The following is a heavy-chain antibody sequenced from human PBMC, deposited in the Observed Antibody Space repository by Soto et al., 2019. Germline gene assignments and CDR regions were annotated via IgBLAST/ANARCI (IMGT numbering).Heavy chain of an antibody. CDR3: ARAVPFGGVILSLAAFDM. J-gene: IGHJ3*02. CDR2: ISAYTGNT. V-gene: IGHV1-18*01. CDR1: SYTFTSYG. Sequence: QVQLVQSGAEVKKPGASVKVSCKASSYTFTSYGISWVRQAPGQGLEWMGWISAYTGNTNYAQKLQGRVTMTTDTSTKTGYIERRSLIPGDSAVYYYARAVPFGGVILSLAAFDMWGQGTMVTVSS. D-gene: IGHD3-16*02.